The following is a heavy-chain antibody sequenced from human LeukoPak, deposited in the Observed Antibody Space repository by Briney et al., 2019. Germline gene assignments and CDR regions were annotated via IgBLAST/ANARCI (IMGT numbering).Heavy chain of an antibody. V-gene: IGHV1-46*01. CDR3: ATAQTLGGYYNWFDP. Sequence: ASVKLSCKASGYTFTSYYMHWVRQAPGQGLEWMGIINPSGGSTSYAQKFQGRVTMTRDMSTSTVYMELSSLRSEDTAVYYCATAQTLGGYYNWFDPWGQGTLVTVSS. J-gene: IGHJ5*02. CDR1: GYTFTSYY. CDR2: INPSGGST. D-gene: IGHD3-22*01.